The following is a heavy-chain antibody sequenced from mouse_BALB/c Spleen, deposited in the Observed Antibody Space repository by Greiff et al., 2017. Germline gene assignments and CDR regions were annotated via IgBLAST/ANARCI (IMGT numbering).Heavy chain of an antibody. CDR1: GFTFTAYY. CDR2: IRNKANGYTT. J-gene: IGHJ4*01. V-gene: IGHV7-3*02. D-gene: IGHD2-1*01. CDR3: ARDGDYGNYDYYAMDY. Sequence: DVMLVESGGGLVQPGGSLRLSCATSGFTFTAYYMSWVRQPPGKALEWLGFIRNKANGYTTAYSASVKGRFTISRDNSQSILYLQMNTLRAEDSATYYCARDGDYGNYDYYAMDYWGQGTSVTVSS.